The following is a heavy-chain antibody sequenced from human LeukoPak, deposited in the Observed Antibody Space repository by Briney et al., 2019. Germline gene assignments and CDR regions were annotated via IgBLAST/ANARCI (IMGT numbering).Heavy chain of an antibody. Sequence: SGTLSLTCAVSGGSLSSGGYSWRWLRQPPGTGLEWIGYIYHNGNTYYSPSLKSRVTISVDRSKNQLSLKLSSVTAADTAMYYCASGGYSYGFDYWGQGTLVTVSS. D-gene: IGHD5-18*01. CDR1: GGSLSSGGYS. CDR3: ASGGYSYGFDY. J-gene: IGHJ4*02. V-gene: IGHV4-30-2*01. CDR2: IYHNGNT.